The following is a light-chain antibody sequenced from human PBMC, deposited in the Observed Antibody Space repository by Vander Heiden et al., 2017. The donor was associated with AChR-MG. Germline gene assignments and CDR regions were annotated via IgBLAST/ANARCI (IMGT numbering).Light chain of an antibody. CDR1: QSVDSGY. J-gene: IGKJ2*01. V-gene: IGKV3-20*01. CDR2: GAF. Sequence: ETVLTQSPGTLSLSPGERATLTCRASQSVDSGYVAWYQHKPGQGPRLLIYGAFNRATGIPDRFSGRGSATDFTLTISRLEPEDSAVYYCQQYGSSPGTFGLGTKLEIK. CDR3: QQYGSSPGT.